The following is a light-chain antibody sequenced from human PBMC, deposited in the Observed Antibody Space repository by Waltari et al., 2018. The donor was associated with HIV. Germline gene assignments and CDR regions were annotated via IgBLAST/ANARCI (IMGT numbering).Light chain of an antibody. CDR3: SSYAGNNNWV. V-gene: IGLV2-8*01. CDR2: EVN. J-gene: IGLJ3*02. Sequence: LPRPPPAPGPLGRPAPTPSTEPSVAVGVLKYVPWYQQHPGKAPKVLISEVNKRPSGVPDRFSGSKSGNTASLTVSGLQAEDEADYYCSSYAGNNNWVFGGGTKLTVL. CDR1: SVAVGVLKY.